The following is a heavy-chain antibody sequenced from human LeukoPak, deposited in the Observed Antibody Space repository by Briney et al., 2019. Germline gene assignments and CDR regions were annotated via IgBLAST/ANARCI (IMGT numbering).Heavy chain of an antibody. CDR1: GFTFSTFP. Sequence: PGGSLRLSCAASGFTFSTFPMNWVRQAPGKGPEWVSYISGSGATTFYPDSVKGRFTISRDNAKNSLYLEMNSLRAEDTAVYYCAKARGFCSGGSCYNPFDPWGQGTLVTVSS. V-gene: IGHV3-48*03. D-gene: IGHD2-15*01. CDR2: ISGSGATT. J-gene: IGHJ5*02. CDR3: AKARGFCSGGSCYNPFDP.